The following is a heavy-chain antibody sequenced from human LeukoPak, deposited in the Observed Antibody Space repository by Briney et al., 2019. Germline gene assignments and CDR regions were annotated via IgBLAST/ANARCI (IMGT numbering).Heavy chain of an antibody. J-gene: IGHJ4*02. CDR3: ARYLWFGELGHLDY. D-gene: IGHD3-10*01. CDR1: GFTFSSYG. Sequence: GGSLRLSCAASGFTFSSYGMSWVRQAPGKGLEWVSAISGSGGSTYYADSVKGRFTISRDNSKNTLYLQMNSLRAEDTAVYYCARYLWFGELGHLDYWGQGTLVTVSS. V-gene: IGHV3-23*01. CDR2: ISGSGGST.